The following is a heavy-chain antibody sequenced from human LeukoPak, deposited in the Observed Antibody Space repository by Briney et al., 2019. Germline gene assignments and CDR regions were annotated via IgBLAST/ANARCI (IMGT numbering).Heavy chain of an antibody. D-gene: IGHD6-19*01. CDR1: GFTFNSYA. V-gene: IGHV3-23*01. CDR2: IFGSGGSP. CDR3: AKTTTGYSSGRYPGWPADH. Sequence: PGGSLTLSCAAYGFTFNSYAMYWVRQAPGKGLEWVSGIFGSGGSPHYADSVKGRFTISRDNSKNTVYLQMSSLRAEDTAVYYCAKTTTGYSSGRYPGWPADHWGQGSLVTVSS. J-gene: IGHJ4*02.